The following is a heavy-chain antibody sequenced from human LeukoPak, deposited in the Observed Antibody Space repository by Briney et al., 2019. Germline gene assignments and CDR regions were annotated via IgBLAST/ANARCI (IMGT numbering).Heavy chain of an antibody. CDR1: GYTFTGYY. CDR2: INPNGGGT. CDR3: ARAPYYYDSSEPVDY. D-gene: IGHD3-22*01. V-gene: IGHV1-2*02. J-gene: IGHJ4*02. Sequence: ASVKVSCKASGYTFTGYYMHWVRQAPGQGLEWMGWINPNGGGTNYAQKFQGRVTMTRDTSISTAYMEPSRLRSDDTAVYYCARAPYYYDSSEPVDYWGQGTLVTVSS.